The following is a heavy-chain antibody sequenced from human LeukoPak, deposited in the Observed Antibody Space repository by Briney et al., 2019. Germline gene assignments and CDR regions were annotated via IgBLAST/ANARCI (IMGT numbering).Heavy chain of an antibody. J-gene: IGHJ4*02. D-gene: IGHD4-23*01. V-gene: IGHV3-21*04. CDR2: ISSSSTYI. Sequence: GGSLRLSCAASGFTFRSYSMNWVRQAPGKGLEWVSSISSSSTYIYYADSVKGRFIISRDNSKSTLYLQMNSLRAEDTAVYYCATSRTVVTSHFDYWGQGTLVTVSS. CDR3: ATSRTVVTSHFDY. CDR1: GFTFRSYS.